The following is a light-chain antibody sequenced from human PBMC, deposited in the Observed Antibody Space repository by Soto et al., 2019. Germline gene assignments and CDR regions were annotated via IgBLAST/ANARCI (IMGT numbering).Light chain of an antibody. CDR3: QQYTVGYT. CDR2: KAS. J-gene: IGKJ2*01. CDR1: QSISDW. V-gene: IGKV1-5*03. Sequence: DIQMTQSPSALSASVGDRVTITCRASQSISDWLAWYQQKSGKAPKLLIYKASRLESGVPSRFSGSASGTEFTLTISSLQPDDFATYYCQQYTVGYTFGQGTKLEIK.